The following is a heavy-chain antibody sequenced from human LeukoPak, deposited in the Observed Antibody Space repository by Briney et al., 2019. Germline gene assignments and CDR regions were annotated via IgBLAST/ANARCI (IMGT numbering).Heavy chain of an antibody. J-gene: IGHJ4*02. V-gene: IGHV3-23*01. D-gene: IGHD6-13*01. CDR2: TSGSGTGT. Sequence: PGGSLRLSCAASGFTFSSYAMSWVRQAPGKGLEWVSGTSGSGTGTYYADSVKGRFTISRDNSKNTLYLQMSSLRVEDTAIFYCTKGSRSSGGHYFDYWGQGTLVTVSS. CDR3: TKGSRSSGGHYFDY. CDR1: GFTFSSYA.